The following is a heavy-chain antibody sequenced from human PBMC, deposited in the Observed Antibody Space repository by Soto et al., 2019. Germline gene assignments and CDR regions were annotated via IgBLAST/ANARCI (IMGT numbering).Heavy chain of an antibody. V-gene: IGHV4-30-4*01. J-gene: IGHJ3*02. CDR2: IYYSGST. D-gene: IGHD6-6*01. Sequence: QVQLQQSGPGLVKPSQTLSLTCTVSGGSISSGDYYWSWIRQPPGKVPEWIGYIYYSGSTYYNPSLKSRVTISGDTAKNLSSLKLSSVTAADTAVYSCARVYSSSPAVVAFDIWGQGTMVTVSS. CDR1: GGSISSGDYY. CDR3: ARVYSSSPAVVAFDI.